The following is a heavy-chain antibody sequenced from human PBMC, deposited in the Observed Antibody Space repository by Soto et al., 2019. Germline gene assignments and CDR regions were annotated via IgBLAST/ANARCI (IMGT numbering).Heavy chain of an antibody. CDR2: ISYDGSNK. D-gene: IGHD3-10*01. J-gene: IGHJ4*02. V-gene: IGHV3-30*18. CDR3: AKEDAWFGESAFDY. Sequence: QVQLVESGGGVVQPGRSLRLSCAASGFTFSSYGMHWVRKAPGKGLEWVAVISYDGSNKYYADSVKGRFTISRDNSKNTLYLQMNSLRAEDTAVYYCAKEDAWFGESAFDYWGQGTLVTVSS. CDR1: GFTFSSYG.